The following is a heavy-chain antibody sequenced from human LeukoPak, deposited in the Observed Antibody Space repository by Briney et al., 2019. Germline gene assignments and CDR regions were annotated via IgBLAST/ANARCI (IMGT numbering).Heavy chain of an antibody. J-gene: IGHJ4*02. CDR3: AKDLEDIVVVPAALLFDY. Sequence: GGSLRLSCAASGFTFSSYPMSWVRQAPGKGLEWVSAISGSGGSTYYADSVKGRFTISRDNSKNTLYLQMNSLRAEDTAVYYCAKDLEDIVVVPAALLFDYWGQGTLVTVSS. CDR2: ISGSGGST. CDR1: GFTFSSYP. V-gene: IGHV3-23*01. D-gene: IGHD2-2*01.